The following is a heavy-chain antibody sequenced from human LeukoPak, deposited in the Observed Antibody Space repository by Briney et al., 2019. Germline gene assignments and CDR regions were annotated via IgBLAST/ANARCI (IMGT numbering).Heavy chain of an antibody. V-gene: IGHV4-59*08. J-gene: IGHJ3*02. CDR2: IYYSGST. Sequence: SETLSLTCTVSGGSISNYYWSWIRQPPGKGLEWIGYIYYSGSTNYNPSLKSRVTISVDTSKNQFSLKLSSVTAADTAVYYCARQTLGYGSGDAFDIWGQGTMVTVSS. CDR3: ARQTLGYGSGDAFDI. D-gene: IGHD3-10*01. CDR1: GGSISNYY.